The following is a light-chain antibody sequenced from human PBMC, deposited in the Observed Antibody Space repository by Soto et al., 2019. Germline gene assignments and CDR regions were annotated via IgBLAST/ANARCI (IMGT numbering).Light chain of an antibody. CDR1: QSVTTQ. Sequence: EIVMTQSPATLSVSPGERATLSCRASQSVTTQLAWYQQKPGQAPRLIIHGASSRATGVPDRITGSGSGTDFTLSISRLEPEDFAVYYCQQYGGSTRTFGQGPRWIS. V-gene: IGKV3-20*01. J-gene: IGKJ1*01. CDR3: QQYGGSTRT. CDR2: GAS.